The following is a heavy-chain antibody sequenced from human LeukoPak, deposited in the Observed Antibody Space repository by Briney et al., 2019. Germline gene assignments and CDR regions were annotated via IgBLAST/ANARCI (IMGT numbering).Heavy chain of an antibody. CDR2: ISSSGSTI. V-gene: IGHV3-48*03. D-gene: IGHD3-22*01. CDR1: GFTFSSYE. Sequence: GGSLRLSCAASGFTFSSYEMNWVRQAPGKGLEWVSYISSSGSTIYYADSVKGRFTISRDNAKNSLYLQMNSLRAEDTAVYYCAKAAYDSSGSWYYFDYWGQGTLVTVSS. J-gene: IGHJ4*02. CDR3: AKAAYDSSGSWYYFDY.